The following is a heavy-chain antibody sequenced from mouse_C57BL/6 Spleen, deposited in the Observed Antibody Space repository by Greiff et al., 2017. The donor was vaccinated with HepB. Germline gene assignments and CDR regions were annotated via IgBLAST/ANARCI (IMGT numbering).Heavy chain of an antibody. CDR1: GFSLTSYG. CDR2: IWSGGST. V-gene: IGHV2-2*01. Sequence: QVQLKESGPGLVQPSQSLSITCTVSGFSLTSYGVHWVRQSPGKGLEWLGVIWSGGSTDYNAAFISRLSISKDNSKSQVFFKMNSLQADDTAIYYCARKNPNWDDDAMDYWGQGTSVTVSS. CDR3: ARKNPNWDDDAMDY. D-gene: IGHD4-1*02. J-gene: IGHJ4*01.